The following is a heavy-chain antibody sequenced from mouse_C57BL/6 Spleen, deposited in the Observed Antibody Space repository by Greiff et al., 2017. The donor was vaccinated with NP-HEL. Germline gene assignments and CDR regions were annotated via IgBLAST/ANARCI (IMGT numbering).Heavy chain of an antibody. CDR2: IWSGGST. V-gene: IGHV2-2*01. J-gene: IGHJ3*01. Sequence: QVQLKESGPGLVQPSQRLSITCTVSGFSLTSYGVHWVRQSPGKGLEWLGVIWSGGSTDYNAAFISRLSISKDNSKSQVFFKMNSLQADDTAIYYCARNRGDSSGYVFAYWGQGTLVTVSA. D-gene: IGHD3-2*02. CDR1: GFSLTSYG. CDR3: ARNRGDSSGYVFAY.